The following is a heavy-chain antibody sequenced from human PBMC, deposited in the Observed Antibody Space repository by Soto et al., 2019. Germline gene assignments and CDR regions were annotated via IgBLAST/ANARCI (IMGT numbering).Heavy chain of an antibody. V-gene: IGHV3-30-3*01. CDR2: ISYDGSNK. CDR3: ARDLNGYNDAFDI. Sequence: PGGSLRLSCAASGFTFSRYAMHWVRQAPGKGLEWVAVISYDGSNKYYADSVKGRFTISRDNSKNTLYLQMNSLRAEDTAVYYCARDLNGYNDAFDIWGQGTMVTVSS. J-gene: IGHJ3*02. CDR1: GFTFSRYA. D-gene: IGHD5-12*01.